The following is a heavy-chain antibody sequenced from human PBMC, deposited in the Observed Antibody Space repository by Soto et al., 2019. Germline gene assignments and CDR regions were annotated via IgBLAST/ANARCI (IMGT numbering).Heavy chain of an antibody. Sequence: EVQLLESGGGLVQPGGSLRLSCTASGFTFSTYGMSWVRQAPGKGLEWVSRLSGDGTTTYYIDSVKGRFTISRDNSRNTLSLPMNSLRTEDTAVYYCAKDITFDSSAYNYWGQGILVTVSS. CDR2: LSGDGTTT. CDR1: GFTFSTYG. J-gene: IGHJ4*02. V-gene: IGHV3-23*01. CDR3: AKDITFDSSAYNY. D-gene: IGHD3-22*01.